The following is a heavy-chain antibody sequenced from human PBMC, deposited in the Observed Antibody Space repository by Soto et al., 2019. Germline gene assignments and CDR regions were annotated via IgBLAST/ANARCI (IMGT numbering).Heavy chain of an antibody. D-gene: IGHD2-15*01. CDR2: ISGSGGST. J-gene: IGHJ4*02. CDR3: ANSGYCSGGSCPYDY. Sequence: GGSLRLSCAATGFTFSSYAMSWVRQAPGKGLEWVSAISGSGGSTYYADSVKGRFTISRDNSKNTLYLQMNSLRAEDTAVYYCANSGYCSGGSCPYDYCGQGTLVTVSS. V-gene: IGHV3-23*01. CDR1: GFTFSSYA.